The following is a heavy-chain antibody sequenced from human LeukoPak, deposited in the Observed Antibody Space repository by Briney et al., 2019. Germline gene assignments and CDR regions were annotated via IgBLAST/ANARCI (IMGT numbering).Heavy chain of an antibody. V-gene: IGHV6-1*01. J-gene: IGHJ4*02. CDR3: ARAYTSRTVTTLDF. CDR1: GDSVSSNSAA. CDR2: TYYRSKWFN. Sequence: SQTLSLTCAISGDSVSSNSAAWNWIRQSPSRGLEWLGRTYYRSKWFNDYAVSVRSRISINPDTAKNPFSLHLSSVTPEDTAVYYCARAYTSRTVTTLDFWGQGTLVTVSS. D-gene: IGHD4-17*01.